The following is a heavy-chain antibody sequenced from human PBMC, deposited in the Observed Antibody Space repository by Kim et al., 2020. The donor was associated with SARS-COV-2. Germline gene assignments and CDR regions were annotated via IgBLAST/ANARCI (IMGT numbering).Heavy chain of an antibody. CDR2: T. V-gene: IGHV5-10-1*01. CDR3: ARLSPRWNRGD. J-gene: IGHJ4*02. Sequence: TTYSPSFQGHVTISADKSISTAYLQWSSLKASDTAMYYCARLSPRWNRGDWGQGTLVTVSS. D-gene: IGHD1-1*01.